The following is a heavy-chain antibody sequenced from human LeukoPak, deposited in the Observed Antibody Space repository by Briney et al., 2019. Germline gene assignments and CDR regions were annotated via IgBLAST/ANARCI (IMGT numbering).Heavy chain of an antibody. J-gene: IGHJ5*02. V-gene: IGHV4-39*01. D-gene: IGHD4-17*01. CDR2: IYYSGST. Sequence: PSETLSLTCTVSGGSSSSSSYYWGWIRQPPGKGLGWIGSIYYSGSTYYNPSLKSRVTISVDTSKNQFSLKLSSVTAADTAVYYCARHTHDYGDYADWFDPWGQGTLVTVSS. CDR3: ARHTHDYGDYADWFDP. CDR1: GGSSSSSSYY.